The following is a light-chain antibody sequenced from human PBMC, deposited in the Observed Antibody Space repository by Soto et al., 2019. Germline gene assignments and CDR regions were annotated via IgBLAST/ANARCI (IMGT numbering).Light chain of an antibody. V-gene: IGKV1D-12*01. Sequence: IQVTQCPSSVSASLGDRVRITCRASQGISSWLAWYQQKPGKAPNXLIYTASSLQSGVPSRFSGSGYGTDFNLTISSLQPEDFATYYCQQVNSFPITFGQGTRLEI. J-gene: IGKJ5*01. CDR1: QGISSW. CDR3: QQVNSFPIT. CDR2: TAS.